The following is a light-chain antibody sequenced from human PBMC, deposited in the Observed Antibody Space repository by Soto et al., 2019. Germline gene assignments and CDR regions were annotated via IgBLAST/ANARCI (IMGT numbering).Light chain of an antibody. CDR2: GAS. CDR1: QSVSSSY. CDR3: QHYDSLPIT. J-gene: IGKJ5*01. Sequence: EIVLTQSPGTLSLSPGERATLSCRASQSVSSSYLAWYQQQPGQPPRLLIYGASSRATGIPDRFSGSGSGTDFTLTISRLEPEGFAVFYCQHYDSLPITFGQGTRLETK. V-gene: IGKV3-20*01.